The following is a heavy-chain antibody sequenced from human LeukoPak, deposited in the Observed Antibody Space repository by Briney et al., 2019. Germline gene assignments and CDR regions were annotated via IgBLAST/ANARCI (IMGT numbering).Heavy chain of an antibody. CDR1: GFSLSSDGVG. CDR3: ARTYDYYGSGTYDY. CDR2: IFSNDEK. Sequence: SGPTLVNPTQTLTLTCTFSGFSLSSDGVGVGWIRQPPGKALEWLVHIFSNDEKSYSTSLRSRLTISRDTSTSQVVLTMTNMDPVDTATYYCARTYDYYGSGTYDYWGQGTLVTVSS. V-gene: IGHV2-26*01. D-gene: IGHD3-10*01. J-gene: IGHJ4*02.